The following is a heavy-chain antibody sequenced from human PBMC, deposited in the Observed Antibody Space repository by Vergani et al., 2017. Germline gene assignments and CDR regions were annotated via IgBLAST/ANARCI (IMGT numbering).Heavy chain of an antibody. V-gene: IGHV4-61*02. CDR1: GASIKNDFYY. D-gene: IGHD4-23*01. Sequence: QVQLQESGPGLVKPSQTLSLTCTVSGASIKNDFYYWHWIPQPAGKGLEWIGVIYVGGITDYTSSLQSRVSMSVDTSKNQFSLTLISVTAADTAVYYWGRVNKQLRSRAFDLWGQGTMVTVSS. J-gene: IGHJ3*01. CDR3: GRVNKQLRSRAFDL. CDR2: IYVGGIT.